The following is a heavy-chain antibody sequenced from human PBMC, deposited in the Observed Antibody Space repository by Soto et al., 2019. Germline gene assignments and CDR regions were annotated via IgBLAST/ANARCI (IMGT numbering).Heavy chain of an antibody. D-gene: IGHD3-10*01. J-gene: IGHJ6*03. CDR2: IFSNDEK. CDR1: GFSFSNARMG. V-gene: IGHV2-26*01. CDR3: ARVGSSFSLDYYMDV. Sequence: QVTLKESGPVLVNPTETLTLTCTVSGFSFSNARMGVSWIRQPPGKALEWLAHIFSNDEKSYSTSLKSRLTISKDTSKSQVVLTMTNMDPVDTATYYCARVGSSFSLDYYMDVWGKGTTVTVSS.